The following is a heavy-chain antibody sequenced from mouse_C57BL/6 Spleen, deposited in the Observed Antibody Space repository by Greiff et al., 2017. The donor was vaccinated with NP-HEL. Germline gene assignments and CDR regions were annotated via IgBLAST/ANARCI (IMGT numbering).Heavy chain of an antibody. Sequence: DVKLVESGGGLVKPGGSLKLSCAASGFTFSSYAMSWVRQTPEKRLEWVATISDGGSYTYYPDNVKGRFTISRDNAKNNLYLQMSHLKSEDTAMYYCARDDVTGTGFDYWGQGTTLTVSS. CDR1: GFTFSSYA. CDR3: ARDDVTGTGFDY. CDR2: ISDGGSYT. V-gene: IGHV5-4*01. D-gene: IGHD4-1*01. J-gene: IGHJ2*01.